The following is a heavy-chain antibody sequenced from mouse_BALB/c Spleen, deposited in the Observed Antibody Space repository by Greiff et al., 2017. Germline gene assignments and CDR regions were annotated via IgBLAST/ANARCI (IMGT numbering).Heavy chain of an antibody. CDR3: ARSTMDY. CDR1: GFTFSSFG. D-gene: IGHD2-1*01. CDR2: ISSGSSTI. J-gene: IGHJ2*01. Sequence: VESGGGLVQPGGSRKLSCAASGFTFSSFGMHWVRQAPEKGLEWVAYISSGSSTIYYADTVKGRFTISRDNPKNTLFLQMTSLRSEDTAMYYCARSTMDYWGQGTTLTVSS. V-gene: IGHV5-17*02.